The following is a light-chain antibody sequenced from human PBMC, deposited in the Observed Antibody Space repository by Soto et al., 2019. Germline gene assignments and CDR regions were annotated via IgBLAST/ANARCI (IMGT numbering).Light chain of an antibody. CDR1: QSVSRSY. CDR2: GVS. J-gene: IGKJ1*01. CDR3: QAYGT. V-gene: IGKV3-20*01. Sequence: EIALTQSPGTLSLSPGERATLSCRASQSVSRSYLAWYQQKPGQSPRLLIYGVSTRASGIPDRFSGSGSGTDFTLTISRLEPEDFAVYYCQAYGTFGQVTKADIK.